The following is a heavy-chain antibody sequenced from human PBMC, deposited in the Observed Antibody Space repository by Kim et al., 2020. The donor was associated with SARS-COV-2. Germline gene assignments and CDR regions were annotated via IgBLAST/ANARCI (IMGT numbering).Heavy chain of an antibody. Sequence: NPSLKSRVTISVDTSKNQFSLKLSSVTAADTAVYYCARQSYGSGSYDFDHWGQGTLVTVSS. CDR3: ARQSYGSGSYDFDH. J-gene: IGHJ4*02. V-gene: IGHV4-39*01. D-gene: IGHD3-10*01.